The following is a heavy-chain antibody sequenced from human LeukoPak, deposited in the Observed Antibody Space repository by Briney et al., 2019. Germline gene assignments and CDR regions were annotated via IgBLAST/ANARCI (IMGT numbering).Heavy chain of an antibody. J-gene: IGHJ4*02. CDR1: GFTFSHAW. CDR2: IKSKTDGGTT. Sequence: GGSLRLSCAASGFTFSHAWMSWVRQAPGKGLEWVGRIKSKTDGGTTDYAAPVKDRFTISRDDSRNTLYLQMNSLKTEDTAVYYCTTHWTTVTTEHHYWGQGTLVTVSS. D-gene: IGHD4-17*01. V-gene: IGHV3-15*01. CDR3: TTHWTTVTTEHHY.